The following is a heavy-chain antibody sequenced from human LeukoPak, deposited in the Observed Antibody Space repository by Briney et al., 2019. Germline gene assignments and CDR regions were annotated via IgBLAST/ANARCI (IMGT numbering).Heavy chain of an antibody. D-gene: IGHD3-22*01. Sequence: SETLSLTCTVSGGSISSYYWSWIRQPAGKGLEWIGRIYTSGSTNYNPSLKSRVTMSVDTSKNQFSLKLSSVTAADTAVYYCAAKKTYYYDSSGYEDDYWGQGTLVTVSS. CDR2: IYTSGST. CDR1: GGSISSYY. J-gene: IGHJ4*02. V-gene: IGHV4-4*07. CDR3: AAKKTYYYDSSGYEDDY.